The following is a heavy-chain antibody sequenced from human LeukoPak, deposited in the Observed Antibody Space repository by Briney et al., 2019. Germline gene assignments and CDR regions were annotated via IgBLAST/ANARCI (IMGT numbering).Heavy chain of an antibody. CDR1: GFTFRSFA. V-gene: IGHV3-23*01. Sequence: GGSLRLSCAASGFTFRSFAMSWVRQAPGKGLEWVSAISGSGGSTYYADSVKGRFTISRDNSKNTLYLQMNSLRAEDTAVYYCAKDGSLGCCSSTSCYNFDYWGQGTLVTVSS. D-gene: IGHD2-2*02. J-gene: IGHJ4*02. CDR3: AKDGSLGCCSSTSCYNFDY. CDR2: ISGSGGST.